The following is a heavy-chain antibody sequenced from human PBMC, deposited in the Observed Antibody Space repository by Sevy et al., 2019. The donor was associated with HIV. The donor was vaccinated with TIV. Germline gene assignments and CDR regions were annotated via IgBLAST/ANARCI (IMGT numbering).Heavy chain of an antibody. V-gene: IGHV3-23*01. D-gene: IGHD3-10*01. J-gene: IGHJ5*02. CDR1: GFTFSSYG. CDR2: ISGSGGST. CDR3: SKETIRGTYNWFDP. Sequence: GGYLRLSCVASGFTFSSYGMSWVRQAPGEGLESVSDISGSGGSTYYADSVRGRFTISRFNSKNTLYLQMNSLRADDTAVYYCSKETIRGTYNWFDPWGQGTLVIVSS.